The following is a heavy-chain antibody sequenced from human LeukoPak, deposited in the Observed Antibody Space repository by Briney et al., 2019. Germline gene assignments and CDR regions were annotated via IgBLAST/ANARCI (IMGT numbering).Heavy chain of an antibody. CDR3: ARDLRMGYGSGSYYPLSY. V-gene: IGHV3-23*01. Sequence: QSGGSLRLSCAASGFTLSSYAMSWVRQAPGKGLEWVSAISGSGGSTYYADSVKGRFTISRDNSKNTLYLQMNSLRAEDTAVYYCARDLRMGYGSGSYYPLSYWGQGTLVTVSS. CDR1: GFTLSSYA. CDR2: ISGSGGST. J-gene: IGHJ4*02. D-gene: IGHD3-10*01.